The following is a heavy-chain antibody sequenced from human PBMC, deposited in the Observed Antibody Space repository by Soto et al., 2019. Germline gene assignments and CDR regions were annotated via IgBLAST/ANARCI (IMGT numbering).Heavy chain of an antibody. Sequence: QVQLQQWGAGLLKPSETLSLTCAVYGGSFSGYYWSWIRQPPGKGLEWIGEINHSGSTNYNPSLKSRVTISVDTSKNQFSLKLSSVTAADTAVYYCARMEREYSNSGSYFDYWGQGTLVTVSS. V-gene: IGHV4-34*01. CDR2: INHSGST. CDR1: GGSFSGYY. CDR3: ARMEREYSNSGSYFDY. J-gene: IGHJ4*02. D-gene: IGHD4-4*01.